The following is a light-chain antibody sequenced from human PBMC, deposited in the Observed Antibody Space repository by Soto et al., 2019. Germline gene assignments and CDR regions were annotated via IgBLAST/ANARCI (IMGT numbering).Light chain of an antibody. V-gene: IGLV2-14*03. Sequence: QSALTQPASVSGSPGQSITISCSGTSSDIGAYDHVAWFQQFPGKTPKLMIYSVSNRPSGVSYRFSGSKSGNTASLTISGLQAEDEADYYCCLYVGATTYVFGTGTKLTVL. CDR2: SVS. CDR1: SSDIGAYDH. J-gene: IGLJ1*01. CDR3: CLYVGATTYV.